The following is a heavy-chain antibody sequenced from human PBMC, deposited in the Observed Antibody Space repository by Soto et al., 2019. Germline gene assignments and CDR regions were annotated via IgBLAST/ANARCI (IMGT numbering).Heavy chain of an antibody. V-gene: IGHV3-21*01. CDR3: ARDRRITMIVVVPDAFDI. CDR2: ISSSSSYI. Sequence: PGGSLRLSCAASGFTFRSYAMHWVRQAPGKGLEWVSSISSSSSYIYYADSVKGRFTISRDNAKNSLYLQMNSLRAEDTAVYYCARDRRITMIVVVPDAFDIWGQVTMVTVSS. CDR1: GFTFRSYA. D-gene: IGHD3-22*01. J-gene: IGHJ3*02.